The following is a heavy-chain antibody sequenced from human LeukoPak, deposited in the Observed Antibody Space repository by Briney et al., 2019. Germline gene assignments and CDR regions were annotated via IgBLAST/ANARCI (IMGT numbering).Heavy chain of an antibody. CDR1: GVSISSGGYS. Sequence: SETLSLTCAVSGVSISSGGYSWSWIRQSPGKGLEWIGYVYYSGNTDYNPSLKRRATISVDTSKNQFSLKLSSVTAADTAMYYCAREAVILGSLDHWGQGTLVTVSP. D-gene: IGHD2-15*01. J-gene: IGHJ4*02. V-gene: IGHV4-30-4*07. CDR2: VYYSGNT. CDR3: AREAVILGSLDH.